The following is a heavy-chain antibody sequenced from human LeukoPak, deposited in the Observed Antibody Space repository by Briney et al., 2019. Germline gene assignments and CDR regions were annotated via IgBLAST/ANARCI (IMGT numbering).Heavy chain of an antibody. D-gene: IGHD2-2*01. V-gene: IGHV4-34*01. Sequence: GSLRLSCAASGFTFSSYAMSWVRQAPGKGLEWIGEINHSGSTNYNPSLKSRVTISVDTSKNQFSLKLSSVTAADTAVYYCARRTSGYYYYGMDVWGQGTTVTVSS. J-gene: IGHJ6*02. CDR2: INHSGST. CDR1: GFTFSSYA. CDR3: ARRTSGYYYYGMDV.